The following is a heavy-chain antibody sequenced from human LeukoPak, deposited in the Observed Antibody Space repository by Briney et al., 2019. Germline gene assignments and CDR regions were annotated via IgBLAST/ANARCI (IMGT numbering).Heavy chain of an antibody. D-gene: IGHD3-22*01. V-gene: IGHV4-59*01. Sequence: PSETLSLTCAVYGGSFSGYYWSWIRQPPGKGLEWIGYIYYSGSTNYNPSLKSRVTISVDTSKNQFSLKLSSVTAADTAVYYCARDLNYDSSGYLPDYYGMDVWGQGTTVTVSS. CDR2: IYYSGST. CDR1: GGSFSGYY. J-gene: IGHJ6*02. CDR3: ARDLNYDSSGYLPDYYGMDV.